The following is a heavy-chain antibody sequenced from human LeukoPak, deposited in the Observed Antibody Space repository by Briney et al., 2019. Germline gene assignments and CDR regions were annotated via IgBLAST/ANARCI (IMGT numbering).Heavy chain of an antibody. J-gene: IGHJ4*02. CDR2: MYYSESP. V-gene: IGHV4-59*08. Sequence: SETLSLACTVSGASIRSYYWSWIRQPPGKTLEWIAYMYYSESPNYNPSLKSRVSMSGDSSRNQFSLTVNSVTAAATAVYYCARSYYTNNRQRFDYWGQGILGTVSP. CDR3: ARSYYTNNRQRFDY. CDR1: GASIRSYY. D-gene: IGHD3-3*01.